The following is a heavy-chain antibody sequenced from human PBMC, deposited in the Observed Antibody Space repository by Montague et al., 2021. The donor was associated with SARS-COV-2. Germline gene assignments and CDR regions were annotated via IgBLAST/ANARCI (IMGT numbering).Heavy chain of an antibody. J-gene: IGHJ4*02. CDR2: MYYSGST. Sequence: SETLSLTCTVSGGSISSYYWSWVRQPPGKGLEWIGYMYYSGSTNYNPSLKSRVTLSVDTFKNQFSLKLSSVTAEDTAVYYCARDFDYWGQGTLVTVSS. CDR1: GGSISSYY. CDR3: ARDFDY. V-gene: IGHV4-59*13.